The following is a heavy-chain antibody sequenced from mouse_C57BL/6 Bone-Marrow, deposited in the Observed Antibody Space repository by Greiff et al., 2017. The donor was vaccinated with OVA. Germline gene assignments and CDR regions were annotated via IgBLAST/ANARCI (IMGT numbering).Heavy chain of an antibody. J-gene: IGHJ3*01. Sequence: EVQLVESGAELVRPGASVKLSCTASGFNIKDDYMNWVKQSPEQGLEWIGWIDPENGDTEYASNFQGKAPITADTSANTAYLQLSSLTSEDTAVYYWTGHYGSSYVWFAYWGQGTLVTVSA. CDR3: TGHYGSSYVWFAY. CDR1: GFNIKDDY. CDR2: IDPENGDT. D-gene: IGHD1-1*01. V-gene: IGHV14-4*01.